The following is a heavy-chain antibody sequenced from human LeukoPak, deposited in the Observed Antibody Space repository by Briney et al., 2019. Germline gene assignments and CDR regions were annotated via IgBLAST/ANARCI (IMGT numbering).Heavy chain of an antibody. Sequence: GGSLRLSCAASGFTFDDYGMSWVRQAPGKGLEWGSGINWNGGSTGYADSVKGRFTISRDNAKNSLYMQMNSLRAEDTALYYCARTPRLAAIGWFDPWGQGTLVTVSS. D-gene: IGHD2-2*02. CDR1: GFTFDDYG. CDR3: ARTPRLAAIGWFDP. J-gene: IGHJ5*02. CDR2: INWNGGST. V-gene: IGHV3-20*04.